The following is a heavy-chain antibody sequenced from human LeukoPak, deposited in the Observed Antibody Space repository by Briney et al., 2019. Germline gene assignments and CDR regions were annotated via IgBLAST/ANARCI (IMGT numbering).Heavy chain of an antibody. V-gene: IGHV3-9*03. CDR2: ISWNSGSI. J-gene: IGHJ4*02. D-gene: IGHD4-17*01. Sequence: GGSLRLSCAASGFTFDDYAMHWVRQAPGKGLEWVSGISWNSGSIGYADSVKGRFTISRDNAKNSLYLQMNSLRAEDMALYYCATPVKYWGQGTLVTVSS. CDR3: ATPVKY. CDR1: GFTFDDYA.